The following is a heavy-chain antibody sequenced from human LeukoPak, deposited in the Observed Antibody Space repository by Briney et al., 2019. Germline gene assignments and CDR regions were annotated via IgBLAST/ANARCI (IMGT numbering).Heavy chain of an antibody. CDR1: GYTFTGYY. CDR3: ARDADSGYYRSNWFDP. J-gene: IGHJ5*02. CDR2: INPNSGGT. D-gene: IGHD3-22*01. V-gene: IGHV1-2*02. Sequence: GASVKVSCKASGYTFTGYYMHWVRQAPGQGLEWMGWINPNSGGTNYAQKFQGRVTMTRDTSISTAYMELSRLRSDDTAVYYCARDADSGYYRSNWFDPWGQGTLVTVSS.